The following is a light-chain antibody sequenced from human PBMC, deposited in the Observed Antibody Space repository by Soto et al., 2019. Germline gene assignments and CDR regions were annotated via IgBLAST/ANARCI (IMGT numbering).Light chain of an antibody. CDR2: DVS. Sequence: QSALTQPRSVSGSPGQSVTISCTGTSSDVGAYDYVSWYQHHPGKAPKLVIYDVSQRPSGVPDRFSGSKSGNTASLTRSGLQAGDEADYYCCSYAGFYTVFGGGTKLTVL. CDR1: SSDVGAYDY. CDR3: CSYAGFYTV. V-gene: IGLV2-11*01. J-gene: IGLJ2*01.